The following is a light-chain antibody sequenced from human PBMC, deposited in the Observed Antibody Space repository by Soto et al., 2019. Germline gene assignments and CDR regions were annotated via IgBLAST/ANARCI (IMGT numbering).Light chain of an antibody. J-gene: IGLJ1*01. V-gene: IGLV2-14*01. CDR1: SSDVGGYNY. CDR2: EVS. Sequence: QSALTQPASVSGSPGQSITISCTGTSSDVGGYNYVSWYQQHPGKAPKLMIYEVSNRPSGVSNRFSGSKSGNTASLTISGLQAEEEADYYCSSYTSRSTLDYVFGSGTKVIVL. CDR3: SSYTSRSTLDYV.